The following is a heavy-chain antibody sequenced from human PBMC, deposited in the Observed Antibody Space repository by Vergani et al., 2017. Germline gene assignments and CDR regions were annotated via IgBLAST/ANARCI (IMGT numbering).Heavy chain of an antibody. Sequence: QVQLVESGGGVVQPGKSLSLSCETSGFIFSDYVMHWVRQAPGKGLEWVAGIWHDGSNEKYVDSVQGRFTISRDNSKNTVFLQMHSLRAEDTAIYYCVXEKIDLGSYFFDSWGHGILVTVSS. J-gene: IGHJ4*01. CDR2: IWHDGSNE. CDR3: VXEKIDLGSYFFDS. CDR1: GFIFSDYV. V-gene: IGHV3-33*06. D-gene: IGHD2/OR15-2a*01.